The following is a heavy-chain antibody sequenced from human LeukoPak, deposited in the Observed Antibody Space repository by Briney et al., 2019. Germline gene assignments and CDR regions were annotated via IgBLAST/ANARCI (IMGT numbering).Heavy chain of an antibody. CDR2: ISYDGSNK. V-gene: IGHV3-30-3*01. Sequence: PGRSLRLSCAASGFTFSSYAMHWVRQAPGKGLEWVAVISYDGSNKYYADSVKGRFTISRDNSKNTLYLQMNSLRAEDTAVYYRARGGHWAKDYYYGMDVWGQGTTVTVSS. CDR3: ARGGHWAKDYYYGMDV. CDR1: GFTFSSYA. D-gene: IGHD3-16*01. J-gene: IGHJ6*02.